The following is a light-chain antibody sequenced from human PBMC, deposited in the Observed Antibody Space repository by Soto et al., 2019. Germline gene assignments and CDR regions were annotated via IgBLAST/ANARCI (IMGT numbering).Light chain of an antibody. Sequence: ALRMTQSPSSFSASTGDRVTISCRASQDIGTSLAWYQQKPGKAPKLLISGASTLQIGVPSRFSGSGSGTDFTLTINSLQSEDFATYLCQHFYTHPPTFGQGTKVE. J-gene: IGKJ1*01. CDR2: GAS. CDR1: QDIGTS. CDR3: QHFYTHPPT. V-gene: IGKV1-8*01.